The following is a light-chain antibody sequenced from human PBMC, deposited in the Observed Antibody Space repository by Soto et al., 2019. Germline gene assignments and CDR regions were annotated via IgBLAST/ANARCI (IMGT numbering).Light chain of an antibody. V-gene: IGLV2-8*01. Sequence: QSALTQPPSASGSPGQSVTISCTGTSSDIGAYNSVSWYQHHPGKAPKLVIYGVSKGPSGVPDRFSGSKSGNTASLTVSGLQAEDEADYYCQAYDSRLSGSVFGGGTKLTVL. CDR1: SSDIGAYNS. CDR2: GVS. CDR3: QAYDSRLSGSV. J-gene: IGLJ2*01.